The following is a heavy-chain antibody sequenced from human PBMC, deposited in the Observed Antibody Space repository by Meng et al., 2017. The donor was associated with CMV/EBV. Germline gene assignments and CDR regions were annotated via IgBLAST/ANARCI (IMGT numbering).Heavy chain of an antibody. D-gene: IGHD2-8*01. J-gene: IGHJ4*02. CDR1: AFYFYFYG. V-gene: IGHV3-23*01. CDR3: AKRSGPGANPYFDY. CDR2: ISGGGENT. Sequence: SAFYFYFYGMSCVRLAPGTGLELVSAISGGGENTPHADAVKGRFTITRDNSKNTLYLQMSSLRAEDTAIYYCAKRSGPGANPYFDYWGLGTLVTVSS.